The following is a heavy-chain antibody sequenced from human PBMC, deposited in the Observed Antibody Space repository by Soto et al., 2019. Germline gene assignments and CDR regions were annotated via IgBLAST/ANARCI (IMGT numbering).Heavy chain of an antibody. V-gene: IGHV1-46*01. Sequence: SVKVSCKASGYTLIIYYIHWMRHAPGQGLEWMGLINPSGGSTTYAQKFQGRVTMTRDTSTSTVYMDLSSLRSEDTAVYYCARSPYSSGYYYAIDYWGQGTQVTVSS. CDR3: ARSPYSSGYYYAIDY. D-gene: IGHD3-22*01. CDR2: INPSGGST. CDR1: GYTLIIYY. J-gene: IGHJ4*02.